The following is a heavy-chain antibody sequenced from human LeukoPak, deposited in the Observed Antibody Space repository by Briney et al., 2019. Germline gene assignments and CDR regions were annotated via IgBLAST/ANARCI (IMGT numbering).Heavy chain of an antibody. CDR2: IYTSGST. CDR3: AAQVGATRY. Sequence: PSPTLSLTCTVSGGSISSGSYYWSWIRQPAGKGLEWIGRIYTSGSTNYNPSLKSRVTISVDTSKNQFSLKLSSVTAADTAVYYCAAQVGATRYWGQGTLVTVSS. D-gene: IGHD1-26*01. J-gene: IGHJ4*02. V-gene: IGHV4-61*02. CDR1: GGSISSGSYY.